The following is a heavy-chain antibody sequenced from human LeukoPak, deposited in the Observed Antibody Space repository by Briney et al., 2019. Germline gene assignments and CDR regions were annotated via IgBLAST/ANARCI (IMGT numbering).Heavy chain of an antibody. V-gene: IGHV4-4*02. CDR2: IYHSGTT. CDR1: GDSISRSDW. CDR3: ARGLKYYYDSSGLLDL. J-gene: IGHJ2*01. Sequence: SETLSLTCAVSGDSISRSDWWTWVRQPPGKGLEWIGEIYHSGTTNYNPSLKSRVTISVDKSKNQFSLQLSSVTAADTAVYYCARGLKYYYDSSGLLDLWGRGTLVTVSS. D-gene: IGHD3-22*01.